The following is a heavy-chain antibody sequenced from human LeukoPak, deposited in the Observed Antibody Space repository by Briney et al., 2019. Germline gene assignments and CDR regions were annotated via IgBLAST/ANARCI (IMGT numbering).Heavy chain of an antibody. CDR3: ARGRSLLRYLENWFDP. J-gene: IGHJ5*02. CDR2: ISAYNANT. V-gene: IGHV1-18*01. D-gene: IGHD3-9*01. CDR1: GYTFSSYG. Sequence: ASVKVSCKASGYTFSSYGISWVRQAPGQGLEWMGWISAYNANTHYAQKVQGRVTMTTDSSTTTAYMELRSLRSEDTAVYYCARGRSLLRYLENWFDPWGQGTLVTVSS.